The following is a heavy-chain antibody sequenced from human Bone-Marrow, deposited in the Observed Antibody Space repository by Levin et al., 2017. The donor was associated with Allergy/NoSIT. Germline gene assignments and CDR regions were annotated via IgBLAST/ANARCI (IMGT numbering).Heavy chain of an antibody. V-gene: IGHV3-21*06. CDR2: ISGSSSYI. D-gene: IGHD2-8*02. J-gene: IGHJ4*02. Sequence: GGSLRLSCLGSGLTLSDYTMNWVRQAPGKGLEWVASISGSSSYIFYADSFNGRFTVSRDNAKNSVYLEMSSLRADDTGVYFCAREEYCTARHCRGEFYFDYWGQGALVTVSS. CDR3: AREEYCTARHCRGEFYFDY. CDR1: GLTLSDYT.